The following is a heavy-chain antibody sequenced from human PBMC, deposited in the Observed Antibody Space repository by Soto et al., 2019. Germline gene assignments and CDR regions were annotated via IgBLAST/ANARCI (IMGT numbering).Heavy chain of an antibody. V-gene: IGHV1-69*06. J-gene: IGHJ5*02. D-gene: IGHD3-9*01. CDR2: IIPIFGTA. CDR3: ARDEYEILMPYDILTGSQTWLDP. CDR1: GGTFSSYA. Sequence: SVKVSCKASGGTFSSYAISWVRQAPGQGLEWMGGIIPIFGTANYAQKFQGRVTITADKSTSTAYMELSSLRSEDTAVYYCARDEYEILMPYDILTGSQTWLDPWGQGTPVTVYS.